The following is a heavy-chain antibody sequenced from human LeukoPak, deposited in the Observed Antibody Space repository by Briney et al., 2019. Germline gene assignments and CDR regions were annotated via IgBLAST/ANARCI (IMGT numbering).Heavy chain of an antibody. Sequence: GESLKISCKGSGYGFTSYWIGWVRQMPGKGLEWMGIIYPGDSDTRYSPSFQGQVTISADKSISTAYLQWSSLKASDTAMYYCARDWDIVVVPAAIGYWGQGTLVTVSS. D-gene: IGHD2-2*01. CDR2: IYPGDSDT. J-gene: IGHJ4*02. CDR1: GYGFTSYW. CDR3: ARDWDIVVVPAAIGY. V-gene: IGHV5-51*01.